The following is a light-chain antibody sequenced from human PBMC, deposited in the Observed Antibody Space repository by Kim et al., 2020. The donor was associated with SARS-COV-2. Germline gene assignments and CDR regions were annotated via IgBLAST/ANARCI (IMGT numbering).Light chain of an antibody. J-gene: IGKJ2*01. CDR1: QSVSSN. Sequence: SVSPGERATLSCRASQSVSSNLAWYQQKPGQAPRLLIYGAYTRATGIPARFSGSGYGTEFTLTISSLQSEDFAVYYCQQYNNWPYTFGQGTKLEI. CDR3: QQYNNWPYT. V-gene: IGKV3-15*01. CDR2: GAY.